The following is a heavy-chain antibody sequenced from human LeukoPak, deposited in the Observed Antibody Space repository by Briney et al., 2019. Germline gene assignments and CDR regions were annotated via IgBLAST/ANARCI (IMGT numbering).Heavy chain of an antibody. CDR2: IYHSGST. J-gene: IGHJ5*02. CDR1: GGSISSSNW. D-gene: IGHD3-3*01. V-gene: IGHV4-4*02. Sequence: SGTLSLTCAVSGGSISSSNWWSWVRQPPGKGLEWIGEIYHSGSTNYNPSLKSRVTISVDKSKNQFSRKLSSVTAADTAVYYCARGVVTEYNWFDPWGQGTLVTASS. CDR3: ARGVVTEYNWFDP.